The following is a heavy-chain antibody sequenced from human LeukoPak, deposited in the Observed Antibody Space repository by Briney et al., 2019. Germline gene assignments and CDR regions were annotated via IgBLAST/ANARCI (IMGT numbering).Heavy chain of an antibody. CDR3: ARQPGIAGPQASY. Sequence: SGTLSLTCTVSGGSISSSSYYWGWIRQPPGKGLEWIGSIYYSGSTYYNPSLKSRVTISVDTSKNQFSLKLSSVTAADTAVYYCARQPGIAGPQASYWGQGTLVTVSS. V-gene: IGHV4-39*01. CDR2: IYYSGST. D-gene: IGHD6-13*01. CDR1: GGSISSSSYY. J-gene: IGHJ4*02.